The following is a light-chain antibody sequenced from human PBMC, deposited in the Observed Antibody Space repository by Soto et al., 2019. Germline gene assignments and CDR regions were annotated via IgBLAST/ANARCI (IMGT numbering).Light chain of an antibody. V-gene: IGKV3-20*01. CDR3: QQYGGVPYT. CDR1: QSLSSNS. Sequence: EIVLTQSPGTLSLSPGERATLSCGASQSLSSNSLAWYQQKPGQAPRLLIYGASSRATGIPDRFSGSGSGTDFTLTISRLEPEDFAIYYCQQYGGVPYTFGQGTKLEIK. CDR2: GAS. J-gene: IGKJ2*01.